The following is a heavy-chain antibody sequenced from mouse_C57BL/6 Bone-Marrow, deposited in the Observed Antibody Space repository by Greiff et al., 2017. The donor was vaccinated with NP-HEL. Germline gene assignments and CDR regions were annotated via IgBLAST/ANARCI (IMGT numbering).Heavy chain of an antibody. CDR1: GYTFTSYW. J-gene: IGHJ1*03. Sequence: QVQLQQPGAELVKPGASVKLSCKASGYTFTSYWMQWVKQRPGQGLEWIGEIDPSDCYTYYNQKFKGKATLTVDTSSSTAYMQISRLTSEASAVYYCARRLLRGDWYFDVRGTGTTVTVSS. D-gene: IGHD1-1*01. V-gene: IGHV1-50*01. CDR3: ARRLLRGDWYFDV. CDR2: IDPSDCYT.